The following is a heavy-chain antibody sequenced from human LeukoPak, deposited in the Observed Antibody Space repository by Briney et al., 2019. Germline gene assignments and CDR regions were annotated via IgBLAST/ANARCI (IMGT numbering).Heavy chain of an antibody. CDR3: ARERAIVVVPAAIKALDY. CDR1: GGSFGGYY. Sequence: TASETLSLTCAVYGGSFGGYYWSWIRQPPGKGLEWIGEINHSGSTNYNPSLKSRVTISVDTSKNQFSLKLSSVTAADTAVYYCARERAIVVVPAAIKALDYWGQGTLVTVSS. D-gene: IGHD2-2*01. J-gene: IGHJ4*02. CDR2: INHSGST. V-gene: IGHV4-34*01.